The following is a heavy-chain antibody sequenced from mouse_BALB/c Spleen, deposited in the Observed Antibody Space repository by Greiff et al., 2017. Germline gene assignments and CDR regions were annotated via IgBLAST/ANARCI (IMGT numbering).Heavy chain of an antibody. V-gene: IGHV1-55*01. CDR3: SRGFYYYGMDY. CDR1: GYTFTSYW. CDR2: IYPGRGIT. Sequence: QVHVKQSGAELVKPGASVKMSCKASGYTFTSYWINWVKQRPGQGLEWIGDIYPGRGITNYNEKFKSKATLTLDTSSSTAYMQLSSLTSEDSAVYYCSRGFYYYGMDYWGQGTSVTVSS. J-gene: IGHJ4*01.